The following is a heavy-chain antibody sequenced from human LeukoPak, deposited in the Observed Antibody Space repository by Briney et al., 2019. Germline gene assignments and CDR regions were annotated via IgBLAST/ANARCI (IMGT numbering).Heavy chain of an antibody. J-gene: IGHJ4*02. CDR2: IIPIFGTA. CDR1: GYTFIDYY. Sequence: EASVKVSCKASGYTFIDYYFNWVRQAPGQGLEWMGGIIPIFGTANYAQKFQGRVTITADESTSTAYMELSSLRSEDTAVYYCARDRDDYVWGSSSRYFDYWGQGTLVTVSS. D-gene: IGHD3-16*01. V-gene: IGHV1-69*13. CDR3: ARDRDDYVWGSSSRYFDY.